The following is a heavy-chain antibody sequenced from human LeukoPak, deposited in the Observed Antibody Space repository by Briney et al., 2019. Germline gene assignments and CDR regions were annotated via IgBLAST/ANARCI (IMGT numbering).Heavy chain of an antibody. CDR3: AKLDRVFDY. J-gene: IGHJ4*02. CDR1: GGSFSGYY. Sequence: PSETLSLTCAVYGGSFSGYYWSWVRQAPGKGLEWVSAISGSGGSTYYADSVKGRFTISRDNSKNTLYLQMNSLRAEDTAVYYCAKLDRVFDYWGQGTLVTVSS. CDR2: ISGSGGST. V-gene: IGHV3-23*01. D-gene: IGHD3-22*01.